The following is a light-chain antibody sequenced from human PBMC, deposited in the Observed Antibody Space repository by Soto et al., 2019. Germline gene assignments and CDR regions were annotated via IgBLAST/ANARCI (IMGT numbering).Light chain of an antibody. CDR1: SSDVGSYNY. Sequence: QSVLTQPASVSGSPGQSITISCTGTSSDVGSYNYGSWYQQHPGKAPKLMIYDVSNRPSGVSNRFSGSKSGNTASLTISGLQPEDETDYYCNSYTGSSTPYVFGPGTKLTVL. CDR2: DVS. V-gene: IGLV2-14*03. CDR3: NSYTGSSTPYV. J-gene: IGLJ1*01.